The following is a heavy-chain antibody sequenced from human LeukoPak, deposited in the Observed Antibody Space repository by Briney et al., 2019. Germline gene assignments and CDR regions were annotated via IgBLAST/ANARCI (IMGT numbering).Heavy chain of an antibody. CDR2: ISYDGSNK. D-gene: IGHD2-15*01. CDR3: ARDGAGCSGGSCYSGWFDP. CDR1: GFTFSSYA. V-gene: IGHV3-30*01. Sequence: GGSLRLSCAASGFTFSSYAMHWVRQAPGKGLEWVAVISYDGSNKYYADSVKGRFTISRDNPKNTLYLQMNSLRAEDTAVYYCARDGAGCSGGSCYSGWFDPWGQGTLVTVSS. J-gene: IGHJ5*02.